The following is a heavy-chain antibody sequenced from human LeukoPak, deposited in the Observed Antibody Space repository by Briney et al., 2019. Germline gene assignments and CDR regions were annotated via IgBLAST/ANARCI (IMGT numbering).Heavy chain of an antibody. CDR3: ARAPPPRRTYGDYEYYFDY. D-gene: IGHD4-17*01. CDR2: IYTSGST. Sequence: SQTLSPTCTVSGGSISSGSYYWSWIRQPAGKGLEWIGRIYTSGSTNYNPSLKSRVTISVDTSKNQFSLKLSSVTAADTAVYYCARAPPPRRTYGDYEYYFDYWGQGTLVTVSS. V-gene: IGHV4-61*02. CDR1: GGSISSGSYY. J-gene: IGHJ4*02.